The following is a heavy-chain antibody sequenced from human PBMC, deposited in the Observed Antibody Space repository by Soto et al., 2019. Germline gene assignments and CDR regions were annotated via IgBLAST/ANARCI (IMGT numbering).Heavy chain of an antibody. J-gene: IGHJ4*02. CDR2: IYYSGST. CDR1: GGSLSSYY. CDR3: ARGKQWLDSFDY. V-gene: IGHV4-59*01. Sequence: PSETLSLTCTVSGGSLSSYYWSWIQQPPGKGLEWIGYIYYSGSTNYNPSLKSRVTISVDTSKNQFSLKLSSVTAADTAVYYCARGKQWLDSFDYWGQGTLVTVSS. D-gene: IGHD6-19*01.